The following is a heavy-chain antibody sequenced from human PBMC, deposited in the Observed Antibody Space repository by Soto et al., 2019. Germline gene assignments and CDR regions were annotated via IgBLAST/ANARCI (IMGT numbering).Heavy chain of an antibody. CDR1: GGTFSSYA. V-gene: IGHV1-69*13. J-gene: IGHJ3*02. CDR2: IIPIFGTA. Sequence: SVKVSCKASGGTFSSYAISWVRQAPGQGLEWMGGIIPIFGTANYAQKFQGRVTITADESTSTAYMELSSLRSEDTAVYYCASGVYYDSSGYPREIDAFDIWGQGTMVTVSS. CDR3: ASGVYYDSSGYPREIDAFDI. D-gene: IGHD3-22*01.